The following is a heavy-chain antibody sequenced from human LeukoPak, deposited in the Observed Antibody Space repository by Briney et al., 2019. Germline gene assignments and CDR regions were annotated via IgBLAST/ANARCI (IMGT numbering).Heavy chain of an antibody. CDR1: GFTFNDHA. J-gene: IGHJ4*02. D-gene: IGHD2-15*01. V-gene: IGHV3-9*01. CDR2: ISSNGDSM. CDR3: AKARALYCNGAGCYSDQFDS. Sequence: SGGSLRLSCVGSGFTFNDHAMHWVRQAPGKGPEWVSGISSNGDSMAYADSVEGRFTISRDNAKNSIYLQMSSLGLEDTAFYYCAKARALYCNGAGCYSDQFDSWGQGTLVTVTS.